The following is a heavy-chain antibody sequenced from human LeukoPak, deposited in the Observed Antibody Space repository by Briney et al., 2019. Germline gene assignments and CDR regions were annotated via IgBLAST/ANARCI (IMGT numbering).Heavy chain of an antibody. V-gene: IGHV4-39*07. D-gene: IGHD5-18*01. Sequence: SETLSLTCSVSGGSISSSGHYWGWLRQPPGKGLEWIGSLYQSGNTYYNPSLKSRVTISPDMSKNQFSLTLSSVTAADTAVYYCARDGYNYGLDRFDYWGHGTLVTVSS. CDR2: LYQSGNT. CDR1: GGSISSSGHY. CDR3: ARDGYNYGLDRFDY. J-gene: IGHJ4*01.